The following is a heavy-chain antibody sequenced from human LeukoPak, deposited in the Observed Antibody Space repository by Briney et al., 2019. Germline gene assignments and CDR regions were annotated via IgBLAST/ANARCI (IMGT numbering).Heavy chain of an antibody. CDR1: GGSFSGYY. J-gene: IGHJ5*02. V-gene: IGHV4-34*01. Sequence: SETLSLTCAVYGGSFSGYYWSWIRQPPGKGLEWIGEINHSGSTNYNPSLKSRVTISVDTSKNQFSLKLSSVTAADTAVYYCARAPSYCSSTSCYDWFDPWGQGTLVTVSS. CDR2: INHSGST. CDR3: ARAPSYCSSTSCYDWFDP. D-gene: IGHD2-2*01.